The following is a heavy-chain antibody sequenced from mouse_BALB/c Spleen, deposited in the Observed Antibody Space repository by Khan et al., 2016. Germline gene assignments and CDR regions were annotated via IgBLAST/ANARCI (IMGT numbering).Heavy chain of an antibody. CDR2: ISSGGSYT. D-gene: IGHD1-3*01. Sequence: EVELVESGGGLVKPGGSLKLSCAASGFTFSSFAMSWVRQTPEKRLEWVATISSGGSYTYYPDSVKGRFTISRDNAKNTLYLQMSSLRSEDTAMYYCARQDNYDVYCGGQSTTLTVSA. J-gene: IGHJ2*01. CDR1: GFTFSSFA. V-gene: IGHV5-9-3*01. CDR3: ARQDNYDVYC.